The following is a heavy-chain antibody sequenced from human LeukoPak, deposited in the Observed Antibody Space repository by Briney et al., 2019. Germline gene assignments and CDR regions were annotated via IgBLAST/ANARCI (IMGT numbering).Heavy chain of an antibody. V-gene: IGHV3-7*01. CDR1: GFTFSSYW. CDR2: IKQDGSEK. Sequence: GGSLRLSCAAPGFTFSSYWMSWVRQAPGKGLEWVANIKQDGSEKYYVDSVKGRFTISRDNAKNSLYLQMNSLRAEDTAVYYCARRYFDYWGQGTLVTVSS. J-gene: IGHJ4*02. CDR3: ARRYFDY.